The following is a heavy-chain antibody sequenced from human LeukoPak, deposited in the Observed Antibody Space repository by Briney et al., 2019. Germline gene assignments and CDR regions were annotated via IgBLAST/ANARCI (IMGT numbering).Heavy chain of an antibody. CDR3: ARVYTGNRWHFDY. Sequence: GSLRLSCAASGFTFSTYWMSWVRQAPGKGLECVANIKRDGSEKYYVDSVKGRFTIFRDDAKSSLYLQMNSLRAEDTAVYFCARVYTGNRWHFDYWGQGTLVTVSS. CDR2: IKRDGSEK. J-gene: IGHJ4*02. V-gene: IGHV3-7*03. D-gene: IGHD2-2*02. CDR1: GFTFSTYW.